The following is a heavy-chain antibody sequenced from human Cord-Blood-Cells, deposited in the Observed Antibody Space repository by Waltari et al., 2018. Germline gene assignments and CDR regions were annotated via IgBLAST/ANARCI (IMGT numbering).Heavy chain of an antibody. V-gene: IGHV4-39*01. D-gene: IGHD3-3*01. CDR1: GGSLSSSSYY. Sequence: QLQLQESGPGLVKPSETLSLTCTVSGGSLSSSSYYWGWIRQPPGTGLEWIGSIYYSGSTYYNPSLKSRVTISVDTSKNQFSLKLSSVTAADSAVYYCAGLPLTIVGVVHHDYWGQGTLVTVSS. J-gene: IGHJ4*02. CDR2: IYYSGST. CDR3: AGLPLTIVGVVHHDY.